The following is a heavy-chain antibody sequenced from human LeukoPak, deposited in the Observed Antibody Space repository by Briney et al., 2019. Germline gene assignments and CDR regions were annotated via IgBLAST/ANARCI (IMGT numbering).Heavy chain of an antibody. V-gene: IGHV3-30-3*01. CDR1: GFTFSSYA. CDR2: ISYDGSNK. Sequence: GGSLRLSCAASGFTFSSYAMHWVSQAPGKGLEWVAVISYDGSNKYYADSVKGRFTISRDNSKNTLYLQMNSLRAEDTAVYYCARGYSSGLHFDYWGQGTLVTVSS. CDR3: ARGYSSGLHFDY. J-gene: IGHJ4*02. D-gene: IGHD6-19*01.